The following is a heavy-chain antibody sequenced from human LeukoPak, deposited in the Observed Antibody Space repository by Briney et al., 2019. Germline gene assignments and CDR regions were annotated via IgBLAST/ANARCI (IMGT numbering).Heavy chain of an antibody. J-gene: IGHJ6*02. CDR1: GYTFTSYY. CDR3: AKPGGGGDKSPSYYYYYGMDV. V-gene: IGHV1-46*01. D-gene: IGHD3-16*01. CDR2: INPSGGST. Sequence: ASVKVSCKASGYTFTSYYMHWVRQAPGQGLEWMGIINPSGGSTSYAQKFQGRVTMTRDTSTSAVYMELSSLRSEDTAVYYCAKPGGGGDKSPSYYYYYGMDVWGQGTTVTVSS.